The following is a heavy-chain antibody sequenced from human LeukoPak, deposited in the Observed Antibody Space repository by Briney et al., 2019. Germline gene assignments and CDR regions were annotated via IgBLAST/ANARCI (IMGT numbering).Heavy chain of an antibody. CDR2: ISGSGGST. D-gene: IGHD1/OR15-1a*01. V-gene: IGHV3-23*01. CDR3: ARTLISAGTYDAFDI. CDR1: GFTFSSYA. J-gene: IGHJ3*02. Sequence: GGSLRLSCAASGFTFSSYAMSWVRQAPGKGLEWVSAISGSGGSTYYADSVKGRFTISRDNSKNTLYLQMNSLRAEDTAVYYCARTLISAGTYDAFDIWGQGTMVTVSS.